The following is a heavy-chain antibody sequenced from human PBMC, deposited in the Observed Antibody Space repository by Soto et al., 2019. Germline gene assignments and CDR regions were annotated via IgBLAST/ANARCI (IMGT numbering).Heavy chain of an antibody. CDR1: GYTLTELS. Sequence: ASVKVSCKVSGYTLTELSMHWVRQAPGKGLEWMGGFDPEDGETIYAQKFQGRVTMTEDTSTDTAYMELSSLRSEDTAVYYCATEGARSVRQLWSIVYYYGMDVWGQGTTVTVSS. D-gene: IGHD5-18*01. CDR3: ATEGARSVRQLWSIVYYYGMDV. CDR2: FDPEDGET. J-gene: IGHJ6*02. V-gene: IGHV1-24*01.